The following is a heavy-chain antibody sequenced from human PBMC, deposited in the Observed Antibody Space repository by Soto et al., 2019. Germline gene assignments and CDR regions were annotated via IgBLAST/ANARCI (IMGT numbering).Heavy chain of an antibody. D-gene: IGHD3-22*01. V-gene: IGHV1-18*01. CDR2: ISACNGNT. CDR1: GYTFTSYG. J-gene: IGHJ3*02. CDR3: ASHYDRSGYDAFDI. Sequence: ASVKVSCKASGYTFTSYGISWVRQAPGQGLEWMGWISACNGNTNYAQKLQGRVTMTTDTSTSTAYMELRSLRSDDTAVYYCASHYDRSGYDAFDIWGQGTMVTVSS.